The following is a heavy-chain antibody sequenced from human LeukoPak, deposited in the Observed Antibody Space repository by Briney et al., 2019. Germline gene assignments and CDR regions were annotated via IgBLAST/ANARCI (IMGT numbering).Heavy chain of an antibody. CDR1: GYTFTSYD. V-gene: IGHV1-69*06. CDR2: IIPIFGTA. CDR3: ARDSPDSGWPFDY. D-gene: IGHD6-19*01. Sequence: GASVKVSCKASGYTFTSYDINWVRQAPGQGLEWMGGIIPIFGTANYAQKFQGRVTITADKSTSTAYMELSSLRSEDTAVYYCARDSPDSGWPFDYWGQGTLVTVSS. J-gene: IGHJ4*02.